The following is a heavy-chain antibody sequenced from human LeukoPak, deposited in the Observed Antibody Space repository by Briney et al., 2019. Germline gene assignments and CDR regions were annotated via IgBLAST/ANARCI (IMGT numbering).Heavy chain of an antibody. J-gene: IGHJ4*02. CDR1: GFTFSSYG. V-gene: IGHV3-23*01. Sequence: PGGSLRLSCAASGFTFSSYGMSWVRQAPGKGLEWVSGTSGSGSSTYYADSVKGRFTISRDNSKNTVYLQMNSLRAEDTAVYYCARAKPKNMVRGLIMRRESRYYFDYWGQGTLVTVSS. D-gene: IGHD3-10*01. CDR3: ARAKPKNMVRGLIMRRESRYYFDY. CDR2: TSGSGSST.